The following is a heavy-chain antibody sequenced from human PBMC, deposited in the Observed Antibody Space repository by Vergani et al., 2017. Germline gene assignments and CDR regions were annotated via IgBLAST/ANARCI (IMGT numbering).Heavy chain of an antibody. Sequence: QITLKESGPTLVKPTQTLTLTCTFSGFSLSTSGVGVGWIRQPPGKALEWLALIYWNDDKRYSPSLKSRLTITKDTSKNQVVLTMTNMDPVDTATYYCAQSDVLLWFGETRYYFDYWGQGTLVTVSS. J-gene: IGHJ4*02. CDR2: IYWNDDK. D-gene: IGHD3-10*01. CDR3: AQSDVLLWFGETRYYFDY. V-gene: IGHV2-5*01. CDR1: GFSLSTSGVG.